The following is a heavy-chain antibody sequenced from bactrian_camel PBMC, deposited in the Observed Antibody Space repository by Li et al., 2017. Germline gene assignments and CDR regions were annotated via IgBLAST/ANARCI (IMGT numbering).Heavy chain of an antibody. V-gene: IGHV3S1*01. CDR1: GSTYIPYS. J-gene: IGHJ4*01. CDR3: AAVAEGRTVEGGVSLWTLFESGY. CDR2: LWTASSST. D-gene: IGHD3*01. Sequence: HVQLVESGGGSVTAGGSLRLSCAASGSTYIPYSLAWFRRAPGKEREGVAHLWTASSSTQYADSVKGRFTISHDGAKGMVYLQMDKLRPEDTAMYYCAAVAEGRTVEGGVSLWTLFESGYWGQGTQVTVS.